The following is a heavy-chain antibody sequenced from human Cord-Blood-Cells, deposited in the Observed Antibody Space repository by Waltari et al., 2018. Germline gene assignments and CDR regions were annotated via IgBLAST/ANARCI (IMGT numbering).Heavy chain of an antibody. CDR2: ISWNSGSI. Sequence: EVQLVESGGGLVQPGRSLRLSCAASGFPFDDYAMHWVRQAPGKGLEWVSGISWNSGSIGYADSVKGRFTISRDNAKNSLYLQMNSLRAEDTALYYCAKVGNYGDYVVDYWGQGTLVTVSS. CDR3: AKVGNYGDYVVDY. J-gene: IGHJ4*02. V-gene: IGHV3-9*01. D-gene: IGHD4-17*01. CDR1: GFPFDDYA.